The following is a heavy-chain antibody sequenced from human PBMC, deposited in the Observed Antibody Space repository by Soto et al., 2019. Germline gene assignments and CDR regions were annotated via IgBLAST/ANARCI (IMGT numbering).Heavy chain of an antibody. CDR3: ARLQAAAGDNDLTFDY. V-gene: IGHV5-51*01. CDR2: IYPGDSDT. CDR1: GYSFTNYW. D-gene: IGHD6-13*01. Sequence: PGESLKISCKGSGYSFTNYWIGWVRQMPGKGLEWMGIIYPGDSDTKYSPSFQGQVTISADKSINTAYLQWSSLKASDTAIYYCARLQAAAGDNDLTFDYWGQGTLVTVSS. J-gene: IGHJ4*02.